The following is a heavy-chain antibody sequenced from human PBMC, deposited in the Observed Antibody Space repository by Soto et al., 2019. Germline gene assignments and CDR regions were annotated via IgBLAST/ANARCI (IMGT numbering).Heavy chain of an antibody. D-gene: IGHD2-2*01. Sequence: EVQLLNSGGDLVQPGGSLRLSCAASGFTFNNYGMAWVRQAPGKGLEWVSGISGSGGTTYYADSVKGRFTVSRDNPKSTLYLQMSSLRAEDTAVYYSARSRNKPPYCSTASCYAYYYYSMDVWGQGTTVTVSS. CDR1: GFTFNNYG. CDR3: ARSRNKPPYCSTASCYAYYYYSMDV. CDR2: ISGSGGTT. V-gene: IGHV3-23*01. J-gene: IGHJ6*02.